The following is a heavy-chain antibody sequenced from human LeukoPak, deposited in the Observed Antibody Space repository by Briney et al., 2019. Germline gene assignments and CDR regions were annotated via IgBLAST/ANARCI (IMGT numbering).Heavy chain of an antibody. Sequence: SQTLSLTCTVSGGSISDAAYYWSWIRQHPGEGLKWIGYIYYSGSTSYNPSLKSRVTISVDTSKNQFSLRLSSVTAADTAVYYCARVPIDYGDSRLGAFDIWGQGTMVTVSS. J-gene: IGHJ3*02. CDR1: GGSISDAAYY. D-gene: IGHD4-17*01. CDR2: IYYSGST. V-gene: IGHV4-31*03. CDR3: ARVPIDYGDSRLGAFDI.